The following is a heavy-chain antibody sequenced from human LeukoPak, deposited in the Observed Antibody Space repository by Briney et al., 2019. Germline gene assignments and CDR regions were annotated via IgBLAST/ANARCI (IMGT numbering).Heavy chain of an antibody. CDR3: AIIRLLRDQNFDY. D-gene: IGHD2-15*01. CDR1: GGTFSSYA. CDR2: IIPIFGTA. J-gene: IGHJ4*02. Sequence: SVKVSCKASGGTFSSYAISWVRQAPGQGLEWMGGIIPIFGTANYAQKFQGRVTITADESTSTAYMELSSLRSEDTAVYYCAIIRLLRDQNFDYWGQGTLVTVSS. V-gene: IGHV1-69*13.